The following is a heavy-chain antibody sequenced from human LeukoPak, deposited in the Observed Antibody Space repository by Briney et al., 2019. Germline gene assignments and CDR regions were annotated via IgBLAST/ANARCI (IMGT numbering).Heavy chain of an antibody. J-gene: IGHJ4*02. V-gene: IGHV3-30*02. CDR1: GFTFSSYG. CDR3: AKDYDFWSGHNPDY. D-gene: IGHD3-3*01. CDR2: IRYDGSNK. Sequence: GGSLRLSCAASGFTFSSYGMHWVRQAPGKGLEWVAFIRYDGSNKYYADSVKGRFTISRDNSKNTLYLQMYSLRAEDTAVYYCAKDYDFWSGHNPDYWGQGTLVTVSS.